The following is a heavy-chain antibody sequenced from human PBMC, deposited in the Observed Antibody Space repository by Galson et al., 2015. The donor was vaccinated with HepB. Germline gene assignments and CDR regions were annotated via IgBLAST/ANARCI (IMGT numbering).Heavy chain of an antibody. J-gene: IGHJ4*02. D-gene: IGHD3-10*01. V-gene: IGHV3-30*04. CDR3: VRESLIAMVAFDL. CDR1: GFTFSSYA. CDR2: ISYDGSNK. Sequence: SLRLSCAASGFTFSSYAMHWVRPAPGKGLEWVAVISYDGSNKYYADSVKGRFTISRDNSKNKLYLQMNSLRAEDTAIYYCVRESLIAMVAFDLWGRGTLVTVSS.